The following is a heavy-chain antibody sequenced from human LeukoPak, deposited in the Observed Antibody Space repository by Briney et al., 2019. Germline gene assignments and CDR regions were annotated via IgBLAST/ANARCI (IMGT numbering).Heavy chain of an antibody. Sequence: ASVKVSFKASGYTFTTYYMHWVRQAPGQGLEWMGVINPNGGGTSYAQKFEGRLTMTRDTSPSTVFMELSSLRSEDTAMYYCARDPSGAWQWFDYWGQGTLVTVSS. D-gene: IGHD6-19*01. V-gene: IGHV1-46*01. J-gene: IGHJ4*02. CDR2: INPNGGGT. CDR3: ARDPSGAWQWFDY. CDR1: GYTFTTYY.